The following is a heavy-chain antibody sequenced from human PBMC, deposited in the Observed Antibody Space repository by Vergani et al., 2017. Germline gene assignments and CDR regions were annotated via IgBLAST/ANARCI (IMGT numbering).Heavy chain of an antibody. CDR2: ISWHSYSI. Sequence: EVELVESGGGLVQPGRSLRLSCAASGFKFDDYAMHWVRQAPGKGLEWVSGISWHSYSIGYVDAVKGRFAISRDNAKTSLYLQMNSLRVEDTALYYCVRGALYDSSDYGAFDIWGQGTMITVSS. CDR3: VRGALYDSSDYGAFDI. J-gene: IGHJ3*02. V-gene: IGHV3-9*01. D-gene: IGHD3-22*01. CDR1: GFKFDDYA.